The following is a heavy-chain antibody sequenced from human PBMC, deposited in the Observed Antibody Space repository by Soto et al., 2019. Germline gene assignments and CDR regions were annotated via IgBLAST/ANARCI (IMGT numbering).Heavy chain of an antibody. CDR1: GGTFSSYA. Sequence: QVQLVQSGAEVKKPGSSVKVSCKASGGTFSSYAISWVRQAPGQGLEWMGGIIPIFGTANYAQKFQGRVTITADESTSTAYMELSSLRSEDTAVYYCARAGYCRGGSCYWFDPWGQGTLVTVSS. J-gene: IGHJ5*02. CDR2: IIPIFGTA. V-gene: IGHV1-69*01. D-gene: IGHD2-15*01. CDR3: ARAGYCRGGSCYWFDP.